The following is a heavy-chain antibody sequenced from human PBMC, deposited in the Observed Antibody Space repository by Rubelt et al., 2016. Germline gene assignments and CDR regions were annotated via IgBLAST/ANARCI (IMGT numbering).Heavy chain of an antibody. CDR3: VRMFTSGWFFDY. Sequence: GGSLRLSWAASGFPFNSYWMTWVGQAQGKGREWGAKIRKEGSRKYYLTSVRGGFTIFRENSKNTLYLQMGSLGPDETAVYYCVRMFTSGWFFDYWGQGTLVSVSS. J-gene: IGHJ4*02. D-gene: IGHD6-19*01. CDR2: IRKEGSRK. CDR1: GFPFNSYW. V-gene: IGHV3-7*01.